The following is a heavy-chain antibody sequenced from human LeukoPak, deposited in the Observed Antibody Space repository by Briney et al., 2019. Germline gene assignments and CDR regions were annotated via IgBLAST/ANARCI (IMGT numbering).Heavy chain of an antibody. J-gene: IGHJ6*02. CDR3: ARVRVVAAAAGPMDV. V-gene: IGHV4-39*07. CDR2: IYYSGST. Sequence: SETLSLTCTVSGGSISSRSYNWGWIRQPPGKGLEWIGNIYYSGSTYYNPSLKSLFTISLDTSKNQFSLKVSSVTAADTAVYYCARVRVVAAAAGPMDVWGQGTTVTVSS. CDR1: GGSISSRSYN. D-gene: IGHD6-13*01.